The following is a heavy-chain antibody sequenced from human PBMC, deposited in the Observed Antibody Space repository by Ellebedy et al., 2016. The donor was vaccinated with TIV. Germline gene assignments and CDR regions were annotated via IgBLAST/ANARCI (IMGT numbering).Heavy chain of an antibody. J-gene: IGHJ4*02. CDR2: IYSGGRT. CDR3: AKGGQWLENDY. Sequence: GESLKISXAASGFTVSNNYMTWVRQAPGKGLEWVSLIYSGGRTYYADSVKGRFTISRDNSKNTLYLQMNSLRAEDTAVYYCAKGGQWLENDYWGQGTLVTVSS. D-gene: IGHD6-19*01. CDR1: GFTVSNNY. V-gene: IGHV3-53*01.